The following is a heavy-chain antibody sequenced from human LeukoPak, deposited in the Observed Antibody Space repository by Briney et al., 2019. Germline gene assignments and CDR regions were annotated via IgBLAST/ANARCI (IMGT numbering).Heavy chain of an antibody. CDR3: ATSSPSDY. J-gene: IGHJ4*02. CDR1: GGTFSSYT. V-gene: IGHV1-69*02. Sequence: SVKVSCKASGGTFSSYTISWVRQAPGQGLEWMGRIIPILGIANYAQKFQGRVTITADKSTSTAYTELSSLRSGDTAVYYCATSSPSDYWGQGTLVTVSS. D-gene: IGHD6-6*01. CDR2: IIPILGIA.